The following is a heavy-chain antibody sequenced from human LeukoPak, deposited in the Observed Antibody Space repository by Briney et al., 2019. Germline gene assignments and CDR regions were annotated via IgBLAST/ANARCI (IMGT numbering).Heavy chain of an antibody. J-gene: IGHJ4*02. V-gene: IGHV3-23*01. CDR3: AKELRRSPTYYFDY. CDR2: ISGSGGST. Sequence: GGSLRLSCAASGFTFSSYAMSWVRQAPGKGLEGVSAISGSGGSTYYADSVKGRFTISRDNSKNTLYLQMTSLRAEDTAIYFCAKELRRSPTYYFDYWGPGTLVTVSS. D-gene: IGHD2-15*01. CDR1: GFTFSSYA.